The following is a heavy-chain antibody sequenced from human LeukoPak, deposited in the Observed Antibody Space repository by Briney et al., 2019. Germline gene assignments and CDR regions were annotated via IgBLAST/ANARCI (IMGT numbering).Heavy chain of an antibody. CDR3: AREVGYYYDSSGYSYHA. CDR1: GFTVSSNY. D-gene: IGHD3-22*01. J-gene: IGHJ5*02. CDR2: IYSGGST. Sequence: GGSPRLSCAASGFTVSSNYMSWVRQAPGKGLEWVSVIYSGGSTYYADSVKGRFTISRDNSKNTLYLQMNSLRAEDTAVYYCAREVGYYYDSSGYSYHAWGQGTLVTVSS. V-gene: IGHV3-53*01.